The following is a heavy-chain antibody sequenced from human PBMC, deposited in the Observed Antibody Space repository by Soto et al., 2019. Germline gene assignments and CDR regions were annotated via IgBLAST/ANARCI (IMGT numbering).Heavy chain of an antibody. J-gene: IGHJ4*02. CDR2: ISSSGSTI. Sequence: GGSLRLSCAASGFTFSDYYMSWIRHAPGKGLEWVSYISSSGSTIYYADSVKGRFTISRDNAKNSLYLQMNSLRAEDTAVYYCASFIRGDFWSGYYTGPYFDYWGQGTLVTVSS. D-gene: IGHD3-3*01. CDR3: ASFIRGDFWSGYYTGPYFDY. V-gene: IGHV3-11*01. CDR1: GFTFSDYY.